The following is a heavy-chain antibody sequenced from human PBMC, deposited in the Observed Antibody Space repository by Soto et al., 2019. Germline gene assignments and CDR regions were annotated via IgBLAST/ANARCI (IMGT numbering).Heavy chain of an antibody. CDR2: RRASCGSP. V-gene: IGHV3-23*01. D-gene: IGHD6-19*01. J-gene: IGHJ4*02. Sequence: GGSLSLSCAASGFTLSRYAMRWVRQAPGQGREWGSARRASCGSPSYAASVTCRFTLSRVHSKNPLYLQCPRLRAWDTAGYYCAELEYSSGPCDYWGQGSRVTVSS. CDR3: AELEYSSGPCDY. CDR1: GFTLSRYA.